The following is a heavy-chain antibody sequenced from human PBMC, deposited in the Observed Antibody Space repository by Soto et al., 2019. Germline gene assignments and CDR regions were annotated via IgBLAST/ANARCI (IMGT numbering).Heavy chain of an antibody. CDR2: TRNKDQSYTT. J-gene: IGHJ6*02. D-gene: IGHD6-13*01. CDR1: GFTFSDHY. CDR3: ARGSSRFQDPNYYYAMDV. Sequence: EVQLVESGGGWVQPGGSLRLSCAASGFTFSDHYMDWVRQAPGKGLEWVGRTRNKDQSYTTEYAASVKGRFTISRDDSQNSLYLQMNSLQTEDTAVYYCARGSSRFQDPNYYYAMDVWGQGTTVTVSS. V-gene: IGHV3-72*01.